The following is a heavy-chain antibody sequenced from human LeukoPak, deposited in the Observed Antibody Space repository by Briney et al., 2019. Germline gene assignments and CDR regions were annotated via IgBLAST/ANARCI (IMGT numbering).Heavy chain of an antibody. V-gene: IGHV1-3*01. D-gene: IGHD5-18*01. CDR3: ARADAREYSYGPAKSPKFDY. J-gene: IGHJ4*02. CDR2: INAGDGNT. CDR1: GHTFTSYA. Sequence: ASVKVSCKASGHTFTSYAMHWVRQAPGQRLEWMGWINAGDGNTKYSQKFQGRVTITRDTSASTAYMELSSLRSEDTAVYYCARADAREYSYGPAKSPKFDYWGQGTLVTVSS.